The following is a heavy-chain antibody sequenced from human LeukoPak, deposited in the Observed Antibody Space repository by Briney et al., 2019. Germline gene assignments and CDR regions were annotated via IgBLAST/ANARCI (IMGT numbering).Heavy chain of an antibody. CDR2: IYYSGST. Sequence: SETLSLTCTVSGGSISSYYWSWIRQPPGKGLEWIGYIYYSGSTNYNPSLKSRVTISVDTSKNQFSLKLSSVTAADTAVYYCARVLPGIAAAGNDNWFDPWGQGTLVNVSS. CDR3: ARVLPGIAAAGNDNWFDP. CDR1: GGSISSYY. V-gene: IGHV4-59*01. J-gene: IGHJ5*02. D-gene: IGHD6-13*01.